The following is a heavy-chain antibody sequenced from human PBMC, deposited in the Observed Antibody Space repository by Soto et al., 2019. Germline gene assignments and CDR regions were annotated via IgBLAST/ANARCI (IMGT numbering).Heavy chain of an antibody. CDR3: ARVGTAMVYYYYGMDV. V-gene: IGHV1-69*01. J-gene: IGHJ6*02. D-gene: IGHD5-18*01. CDR2: IIPIFGTA. CDR1: GGTFSSYA. Sequence: QVQLVQSGAEVKKPGSSVKVSCKASGGTFSSYAISWVRQAPGQGLEWMGGIIPIFGTANYGQKFQGRVMITADESTSTAYMELSSLRSEDTAVYYCARVGTAMVYYYYGMDVWGQGTTVTVSS.